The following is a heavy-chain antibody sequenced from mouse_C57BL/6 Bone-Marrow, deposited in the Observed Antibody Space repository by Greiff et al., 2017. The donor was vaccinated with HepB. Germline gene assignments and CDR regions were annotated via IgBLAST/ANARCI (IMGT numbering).Heavy chain of an antibody. CDR2: IYIGNGYT. Sequence: EVKLVESGAELVRPGSSVKMSCKTSGYTFTSYGINWVKQRPGQGLEWIGYIYIGNGYTEYNEKFKGKATLTSDTTSSTAYMQLSSLTSEDAAIYFCARAVVAPYWYVDVWGTGTTVTVSS. V-gene: IGHV1-58*01. D-gene: IGHD1-1*01. J-gene: IGHJ1*03. CDR1: GYTFTSYG. CDR3: ARAVVAPYWYVDV.